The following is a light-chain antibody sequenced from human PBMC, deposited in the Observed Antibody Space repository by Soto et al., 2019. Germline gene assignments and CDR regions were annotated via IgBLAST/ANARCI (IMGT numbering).Light chain of an antibody. CDR1: QSVSSN. CDR2: GAS. Sequence: EIVMTQSPGTLSVSPGERATLSCRASQSVSSNLAWYQQKPDQAPRLLIYGASTRATGIPARFSGSRSGTEFTLTISSLQSEDFAVYYCQQYNNWPRTFGQGTKVEIK. CDR3: QQYNNWPRT. J-gene: IGKJ1*01. V-gene: IGKV3-15*01.